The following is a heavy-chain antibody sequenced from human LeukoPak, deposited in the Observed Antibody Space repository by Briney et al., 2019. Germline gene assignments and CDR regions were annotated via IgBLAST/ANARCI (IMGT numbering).Heavy chain of an antibody. CDR2: TRNKADTYTT. V-gene: IGHV3-72*01. D-gene: IGHD2-2*01. CDR3: AHLGGVVTATTDFGY. CDR1: GFTFSDHY. Sequence: PGGSLRLSCAASGFTFSDHYMDWVRQAPGKGLEWVGRTRNKADTYTTHYAASVEGRFTISRDDSKNSLYLQMNSLKTEDTAVYYCAHLGGVVTATTDFGYWGQGTLSPSPQ. J-gene: IGHJ4*02.